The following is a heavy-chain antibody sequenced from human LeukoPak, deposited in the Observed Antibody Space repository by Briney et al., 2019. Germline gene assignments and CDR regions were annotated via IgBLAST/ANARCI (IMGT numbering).Heavy chain of an antibody. D-gene: IGHD2-2*01. CDR1: GYTFTSYG. CDR2: ISAYNGNT. V-gene: IGHV1-18*01. CDR3: ARDRRPIVVVPAAKGFGGY. J-gene: IGHJ4*02. Sequence: TSVKVSCKASGYTFTSYGISWVRQAPGQGLEWMGWISAYNGNTSYAQKLQGRVTMTTDTSTSTAYMELRSLRSDDTAVYYCARDRRPIVVVPAAKGFGGYWGQGTLVTVSS.